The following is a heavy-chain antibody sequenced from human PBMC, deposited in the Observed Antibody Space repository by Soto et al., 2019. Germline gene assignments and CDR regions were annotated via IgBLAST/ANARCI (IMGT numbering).Heavy chain of an antibody. D-gene: IGHD4-17*01. V-gene: IGHV1-3*01. J-gene: IGHJ6*02. Sequence: QVELVQSGAEVKKPGASVKVSCKASGYTFTSYAMHWMRQAPGQRLEWMGWINAGNGNTKYSQKFQGRVTITRDTSASTAYMELSSLRSEDMAVYYCARTVGYYYGVDVWGQGTTVTVS. CDR2: INAGNGNT. CDR1: GYTFTSYA. CDR3: ARTVGYYYGVDV.